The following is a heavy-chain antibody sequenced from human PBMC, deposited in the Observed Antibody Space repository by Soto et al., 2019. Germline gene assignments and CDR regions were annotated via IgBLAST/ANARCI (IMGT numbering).Heavy chain of an antibody. CDR2: IYYSGST. CDR3: ARAVVSGGSWLDP. Sequence: PSETLSLTCTVSGGSISSYYWSWIRQPPGKGLEWIGYIYYSGSTNYNPSLKSRVTISVDTSKNQFSLKLSSVTAADTAVYYCARAVVSGGSWLDPWGQGTLVTVSS. CDR1: GGSISSYY. J-gene: IGHJ5*02. D-gene: IGHD1-26*01. V-gene: IGHV4-59*01.